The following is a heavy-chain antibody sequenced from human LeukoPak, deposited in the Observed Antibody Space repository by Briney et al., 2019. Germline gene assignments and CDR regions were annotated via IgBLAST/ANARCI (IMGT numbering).Heavy chain of an antibody. CDR1: GGSFSGYY. V-gene: IGHV4-34*01. J-gene: IGHJ4*02. CDR2: INHSGST. Sequence: SETLSLTCAVYGGSFSGYYWSWIRQPPGKGLEWIGEINHSGSTNYNPSLKSRVTISVDTSKNQFSLKLSSATAADTAVYYCARGIRYPDYWGQGTLVTVSS. D-gene: IGHD3-9*01. CDR3: ARGIRYPDY.